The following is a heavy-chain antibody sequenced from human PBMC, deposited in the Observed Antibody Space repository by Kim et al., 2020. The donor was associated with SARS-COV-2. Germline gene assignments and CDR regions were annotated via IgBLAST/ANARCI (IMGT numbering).Heavy chain of an antibody. J-gene: IGHJ5*02. CDR3: ARGPETAMVTWFDP. V-gene: IGHV4-34*01. Sequence: SETLSLTCAVYGGSFSGYYWSWIRQPPGKGLEWIGEINHSGSTNYNPSLKSRVTISVDTSKNQFSLKLSSVTAADTAVYYCARGPETAMVTWFDPWGQGTLDTISS. CDR1: GGSFSGYY. D-gene: IGHD5-18*01. CDR2: INHSGST.